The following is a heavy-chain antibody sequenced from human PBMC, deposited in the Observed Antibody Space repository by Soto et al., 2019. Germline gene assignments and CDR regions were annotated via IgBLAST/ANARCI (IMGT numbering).Heavy chain of an antibody. CDR1: GDTFNFYS. CDR2: VNPIVSMS. J-gene: IGHJ4*02. D-gene: IGHD3-10*01. V-gene: IGHV1-69*02. Sequence: QVQLVQSGAEVKRPGSSVKVSCKASGDTFNFYSINWVRQAPGLGLEWMGRVNPIVSMSNYAQKFQGRVTMTADKSTSTAYMALSSLRSEATAIYYCASSYGSGYRAFDYWGQGALVTVSS. CDR3: ASSYGSGYRAFDY.